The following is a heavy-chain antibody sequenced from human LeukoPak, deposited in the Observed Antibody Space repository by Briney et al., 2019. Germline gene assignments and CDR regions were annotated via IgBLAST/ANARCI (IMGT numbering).Heavy chain of an antibody. CDR2: INPNSGGT. CDR3: ARDNSNYGENGMDV. D-gene: IGHD4-11*01. J-gene: IGHJ6*02. Sequence: GASVKVSCKASGYTFTGYYMHWVRQAPGQGLEWMGWINPNSGGTNYAQKFQGRVTMTRDTSISTAYMELSRLRSDDTAVYYCARDNSNYGENGMDVWGQGTTVTVSS. CDR1: GYTFTGYY. V-gene: IGHV1-2*02.